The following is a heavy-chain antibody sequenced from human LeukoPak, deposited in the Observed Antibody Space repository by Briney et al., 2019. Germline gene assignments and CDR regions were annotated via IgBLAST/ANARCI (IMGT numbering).Heavy chain of an antibody. CDR3: ARAKYGSGSDY. D-gene: IGHD3-10*01. V-gene: IGHV4-59*01. CDR1: GGSFSGYY. CDR2: IYYSGST. Sequence: SETLSLTCAVYGGSFSGYYWSWIRQPPGKGLEWIGYIYYSGSTNYNPSLKSRVTISVDTSKNQFSLKLSSVTAADTAVYYCARAKYGSGSDYWGQGTLVTVSS. J-gene: IGHJ4*02.